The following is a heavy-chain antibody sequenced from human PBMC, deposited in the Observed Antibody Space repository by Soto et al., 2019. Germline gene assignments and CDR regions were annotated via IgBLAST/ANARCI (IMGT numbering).Heavy chain of an antibody. D-gene: IGHD3-16*01. CDR1: GYTFPSYD. Sequence: AASVKVSCKTSGYTFPSYDISWVRQAPGQGLEWMGWISGNNGNTNYAQKFQGRVTMTTDTSTSTAYMELWSLTSDDTAVYYCAGGGAFDIWGQGTMVTVSS. CDR3: AGGGAFDI. CDR2: ISGNNGNT. V-gene: IGHV1-18*01. J-gene: IGHJ3*02.